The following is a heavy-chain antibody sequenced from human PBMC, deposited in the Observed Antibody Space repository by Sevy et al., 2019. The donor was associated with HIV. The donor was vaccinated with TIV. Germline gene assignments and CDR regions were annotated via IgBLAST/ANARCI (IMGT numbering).Heavy chain of an antibody. CDR2: INPSGGST. Sequence: ASVKVSCKASGYTSNNYYMHWVRQAPGQGLEWMGVINPSGGSTNYAQKFQGRVTLTRDTSTSTIYMELSSLRSEDTAVYYCARLVIDYYYYGMDVWGQGTTVTVSS. CDR3: ARLVIDYYYYGMDV. CDR1: GYTSNNYY. J-gene: IGHJ6*02. D-gene: IGHD2-15*01. V-gene: IGHV1-46*02.